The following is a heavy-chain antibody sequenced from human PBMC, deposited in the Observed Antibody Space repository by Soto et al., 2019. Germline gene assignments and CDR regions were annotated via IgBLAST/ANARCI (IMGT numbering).Heavy chain of an antibody. CDR2: ISVYNGDT. V-gene: IGHV1-18*01. CDR3: ASTQGSGYCSSASCRNGMDV. D-gene: IGHD2-2*01. Sequence: ASVKVSCKASGYSFSNYGVTWVRQAPGQGLEWMGLISVYNGDTNYAQNFQDRVTMTTDTSTKTAYMDLRSLRFDDTAVYYCASTQGSGYCSSASCRNGMDVWGQGTTVTVSS. J-gene: IGHJ6*02. CDR1: GYSFSNYG.